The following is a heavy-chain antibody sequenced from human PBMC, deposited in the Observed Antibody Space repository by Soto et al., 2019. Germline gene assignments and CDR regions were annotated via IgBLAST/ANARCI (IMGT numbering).Heavy chain of an antibody. Sequence: GGSLSPSXAASALTFSDYYMSCIRPAAGNGLEWVSYISSSSSYTNYADSVKGRFTISRDNAKNSLYLQMNSLRAEDTAVYYCGRDFGIYDFSSGHYGMDVWGQGTTVTVSS. CDR1: ALTFSDYY. V-gene: IGHV3-11*06. J-gene: IGHJ6*02. CDR3: GRDFGIYDFSSGHYGMDV. CDR2: ISSSSSYT. D-gene: IGHD3-3*01.